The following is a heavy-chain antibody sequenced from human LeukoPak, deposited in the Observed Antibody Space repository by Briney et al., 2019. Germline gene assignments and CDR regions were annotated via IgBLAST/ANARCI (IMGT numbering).Heavy chain of an antibody. CDR2: INPSGGST. J-gene: IGHJ6*02. CDR1: GYTFTSYY. D-gene: IGHD2-2*01. V-gene: IGHV1-46*01. Sequence: ASVKVSCKASGYTFTSYYMHWVRQAPGQGLEWMGIINPSGGSTSYAQKFQGRVTMTRDTSTSTVYMELSSLRSEDTAVYYCARDGSPQLEGDIVVVPAAPRGLYMDVWGQGTTVTVSS. CDR3: ARDGSPQLEGDIVVVPAAPRGLYMDV.